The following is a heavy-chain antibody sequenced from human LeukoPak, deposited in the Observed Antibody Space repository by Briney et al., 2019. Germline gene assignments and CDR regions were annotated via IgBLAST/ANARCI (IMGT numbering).Heavy chain of an antibody. CDR3: ARSVSADYYFDY. D-gene: IGHD4/OR15-4a*01. CDR2: ISSSSSYI. J-gene: IGHJ4*02. CDR1: GFTFSSYS. V-gene: IGHV3-21*01. Sequence: GGSLRLSCAASGFTFSSYSMNWVRQAPGKGLEWVSSISSSSSYIYYADSVKGRFTISRDNAKNSLYLQMNSLRAEDTAVYYCARSVSADYYFDYWGQGTLVTVSS.